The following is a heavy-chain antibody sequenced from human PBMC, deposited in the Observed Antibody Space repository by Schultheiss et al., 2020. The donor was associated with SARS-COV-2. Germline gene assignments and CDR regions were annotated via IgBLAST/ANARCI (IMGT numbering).Heavy chain of an antibody. V-gene: IGHV3-23*01. CDR3: TTDLGLLDYYYGMDV. J-gene: IGHJ6*02. CDR1: GFTFSSYA. CDR2: ISGSGGST. D-gene: IGHD2-21*01. Sequence: GGSLRLSCAASGFTFSSYAMSWVRQAPGKGLEWVSAISGSGGSTYYADSVKGRFTISRDNSKNTLYLQMNSLKTEDTAVYYCTTDLGLLDYYYGMDVWGQGTTVTVSS.